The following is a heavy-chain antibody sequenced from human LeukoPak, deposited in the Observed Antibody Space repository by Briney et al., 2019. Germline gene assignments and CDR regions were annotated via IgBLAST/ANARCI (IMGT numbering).Heavy chain of an antibody. V-gene: IGHV1-18*01. D-gene: IGHD1-26*01. Sequence: VKVSCKASGYAFTSYGISWVRQAPGQGLEWMGWISAYNGNTNYAQKLQGRVTMTTDTSTSTAYMELRSLRSDDTAVYYCARDSGSYYAHPHFDYWGQGTLVTVSS. CDR3: ARDSGSYYAHPHFDY. CDR1: GYAFTSYG. J-gene: IGHJ4*02. CDR2: ISAYNGNT.